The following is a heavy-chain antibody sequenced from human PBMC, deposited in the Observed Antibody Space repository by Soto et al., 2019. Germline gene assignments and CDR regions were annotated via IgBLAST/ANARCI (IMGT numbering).Heavy chain of an antibody. CDR3: ARDKKDFWSGYYQVETIKVETDTDY. J-gene: IGHJ4*02. D-gene: IGHD3-3*01. CDR1: GFTFSSYS. V-gene: IGHV3-21*01. Sequence: PGGSLRLSCAASGFTFSSYSMNWVRQAPGKGLEWVSSISSSSSYIYYADSVKGRFTISRDNAKNSLYLQMNSLRAEDTAVYYCARDKKDFWSGYYQVETIKVETDTDYWGQGTLVTVSS. CDR2: ISSSSSYI.